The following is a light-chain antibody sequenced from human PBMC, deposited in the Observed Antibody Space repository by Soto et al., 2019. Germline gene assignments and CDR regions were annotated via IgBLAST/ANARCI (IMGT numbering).Light chain of an antibody. CDR2: DNI. CDR3: QSYDTTLSGLV. CDR1: ASSLGAKYS. V-gene: IGLV1-40*01. Sequence: QSVLTQPRSVSGAPGRRVTISCTGSASSLGAKYSVHWYQHLPGTAPKLLIYDNIHRPSGVPDRFSGSKSDTSASLAITGLQAEDEADYYCQSYDTTLSGLVFGGGTKVTVL. J-gene: IGLJ3*02.